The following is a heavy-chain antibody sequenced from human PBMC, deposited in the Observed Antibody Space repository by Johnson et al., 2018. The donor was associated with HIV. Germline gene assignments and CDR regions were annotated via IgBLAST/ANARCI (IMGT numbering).Heavy chain of an antibody. CDR2: IRYDGSNN. J-gene: IGHJ3*02. Sequence: QVQLVESGGGVVQPGGSLRLSCAASGFTFSSYGMHWVRQAPGKGLEWVAFIRYDGSNNYYADSVKGRFTISRDNSKNTLYLQMNSLRAEDTAVYYCAKDSRYSYGPDAFDIWGQGTMVTVSS. CDR3: AKDSRYSYGPDAFDI. V-gene: IGHV3-30*02. D-gene: IGHD5-18*01. CDR1: GFTFSSYG.